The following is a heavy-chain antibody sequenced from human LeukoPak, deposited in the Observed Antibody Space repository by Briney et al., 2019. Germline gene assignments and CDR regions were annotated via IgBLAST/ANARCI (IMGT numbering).Heavy chain of an antibody. Sequence: GGSLRLSCAASGFTFDDYAMHWVRQAPGKGLEWVSGISWNSGSIGYADSVKGRFTISRDNAKNSLYLQMNSLRAEDTALYYCAKDYVEMATIFAFDIWGQGTMVTVSS. CDR2: ISWNSGSI. D-gene: IGHD5-24*01. CDR1: GFTFDDYA. J-gene: IGHJ3*02. CDR3: AKDYVEMATIFAFDI. V-gene: IGHV3-9*01.